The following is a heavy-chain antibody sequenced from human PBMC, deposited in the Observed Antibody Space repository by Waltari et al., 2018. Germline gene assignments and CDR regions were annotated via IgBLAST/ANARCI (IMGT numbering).Heavy chain of an antibody. V-gene: IGHV4-4*02. CDR3: ARDRGRGLYLDS. CDR1: GAPMSTNNW. CDR2: VNRSGRT. J-gene: IGHJ4*02. D-gene: IGHD2-15*01. Sequence: QMQLHESGPGLVKPSGTLYLPHVFSGAPMSTNNWSSWVRHSPEKGLYWIGQVNRSGRTNYNPSFASRVDMSLEMSINQFSLKVVSATAADTAVYYCARDRGRGLYLDSWGQGTLVTVSP.